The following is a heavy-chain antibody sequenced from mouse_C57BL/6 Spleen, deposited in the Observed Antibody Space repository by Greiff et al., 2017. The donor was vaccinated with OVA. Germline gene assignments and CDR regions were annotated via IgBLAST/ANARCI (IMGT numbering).Heavy chain of an antibody. Sequence: VQLQQSGAELVKPGASVKMSCTASGYTFTSYWLTWVQQRPGQGLEWIGDIYPGSGSTNYNEKFKSKATLTVDTSSSTAYMQLSSLTSEDSAVYYCARPANWDGSWYFDVWGTGTTVTVSS. CDR1: GYTFTSYW. J-gene: IGHJ1*03. CDR2: IYPGSGST. CDR3: ARPANWDGSWYFDV. V-gene: IGHV1-55*01. D-gene: IGHD4-1*01.